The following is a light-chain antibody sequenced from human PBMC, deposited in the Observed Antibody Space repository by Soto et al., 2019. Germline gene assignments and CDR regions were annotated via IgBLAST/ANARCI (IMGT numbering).Light chain of an antibody. CDR1: QTISSC. J-gene: IGKJ2*01. Sequence: DIQMTQSPSSLSASVGERLTMTCRASQTISSCLNWYQQKPGQAPKLLINAASTLQSGVPSRFSGSGSGTHFTLTISSLLPEDLAIYYCQQSCSFPYTFGQGTKLEI. V-gene: IGKV1-39*01. CDR3: QQSCSFPYT. CDR2: AAS.